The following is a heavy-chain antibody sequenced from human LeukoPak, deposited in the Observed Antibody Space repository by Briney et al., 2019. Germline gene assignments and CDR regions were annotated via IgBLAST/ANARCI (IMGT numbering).Heavy chain of an antibody. V-gene: IGHV3-74*03. CDR3: GRDDWGSLNY. CDR2: INSDGSTT. D-gene: IGHD7-27*01. J-gene: IGHJ4*02. CDR1: GFTFSTSW. Sequence: GGSLRLSCAASGFTFSTSWMHWVRQAPGKGLVWVARINSDGSTTTHADSVKGRFTTSRDNAKNTLYLQMNSLRAEDTAVYYCGRDDWGSLNYWGQGTLVTVSS.